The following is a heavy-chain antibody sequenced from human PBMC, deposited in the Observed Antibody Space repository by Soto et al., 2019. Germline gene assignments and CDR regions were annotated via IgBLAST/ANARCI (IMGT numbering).Heavy chain of an antibody. V-gene: IGHV3-23*01. Sequence: GSLRLSCTTSGFTFSTNDMNWVRQAPGKGLEWVSSISGPGDSTDYADSVKGRFTVSRDNSKNTLYLQMNSLRAEDTAVYYCAKDSSNYGYFQCWGQGTLVTVSS. CDR1: GFTFSTND. CDR3: AKDSSNYGYFQC. D-gene: IGHD4-4*01. CDR2: ISGPGDST. J-gene: IGHJ1*01.